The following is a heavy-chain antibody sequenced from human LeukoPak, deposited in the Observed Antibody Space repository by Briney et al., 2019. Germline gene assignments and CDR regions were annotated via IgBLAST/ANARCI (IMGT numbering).Heavy chain of an antibody. CDR1: GFAVSSNY. J-gene: IGHJ4*02. CDR3: ASSVDDYGDY. CDR2: LYSGGST. V-gene: IGHV3-53*01. Sequence: GGSLRLSCAASGFAVSSNYMSWVRQAPGKGLEWVSVLYSGGSTYYPDSVKGRFTISRDNSKNTLYLQMNSLRAEDTAVYYCASSVDDYGDYWGQGTLVIVSS. D-gene: IGHD2-15*01.